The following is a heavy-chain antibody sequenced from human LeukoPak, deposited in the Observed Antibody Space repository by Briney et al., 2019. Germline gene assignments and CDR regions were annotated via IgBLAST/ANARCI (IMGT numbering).Heavy chain of an antibody. CDR3: ARDVYGDYWYY. J-gene: IGHJ4*02. V-gene: IGHV1-69*05. CDR1: GGTFSSNT. CDR2: ISPIFGTA. Sequence: GASVKVSCKASGGTFSSNTISWVRQAPGQGLEWMGGISPIFGTANYAQKLQGRVTMTTDTSTSTAYMELRSLRSDDTAVYYCARDVYGDYWYYWGQGTLVTVSS. D-gene: IGHD4-17*01.